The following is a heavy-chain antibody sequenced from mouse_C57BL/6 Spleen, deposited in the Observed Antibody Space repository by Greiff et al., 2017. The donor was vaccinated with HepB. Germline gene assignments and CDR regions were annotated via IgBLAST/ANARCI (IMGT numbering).Heavy chain of an antibody. V-gene: IGHV7-1*01. CDR2: SRNKANDYTT. J-gene: IGHJ4*01. Sequence: EVNVVESGGGLVQSGRSLRLSCATSGFTFSDFYMEWVRQAPGKGLEWIAASRNKANDYTTEYSASVKGRFIVSRDTSQSILYLQMNALRAEDTAMYYCARDGLYYAMDYWGQGTSVTVSS. CDR1: GFTFSDFY. CDR3: ARDGLYYAMDY.